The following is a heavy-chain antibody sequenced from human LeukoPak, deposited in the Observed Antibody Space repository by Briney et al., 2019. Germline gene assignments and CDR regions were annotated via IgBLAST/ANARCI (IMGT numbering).Heavy chain of an antibody. D-gene: IGHD6-19*01. Sequence: PSETLSLTCTVSGGSISSSSYYWGWIRQPPGKGLEWIGSIYYSGSTYYNPSLKSRVTISVDTSKNQFSLKLSSVTAADTAVYYCARDGRVAVADTPFDYWGQGTLVTVSS. J-gene: IGHJ4*02. V-gene: IGHV4-39*07. CDR3: ARDGRVAVADTPFDY. CDR2: IYYSGST. CDR1: GGSISSSSYY.